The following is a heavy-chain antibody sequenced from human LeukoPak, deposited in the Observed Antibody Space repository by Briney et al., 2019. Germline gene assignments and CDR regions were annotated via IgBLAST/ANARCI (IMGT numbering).Heavy chain of an antibody. Sequence: SETLSLTCTFSSGSISSYYWNWVRQPPGKGLGWIGYIYYSGTTNYNPSLKSRVTISVDTSKNQFSLKLNSVTAADTAVYYCARWSFGSGSYGFDIWGQGARVTVSS. CDR2: IYYSGTT. CDR3: ARWSFGSGSYGFDI. CDR1: SGSISSYY. J-gene: IGHJ3*02. V-gene: IGHV4-59*08. D-gene: IGHD3-10*01.